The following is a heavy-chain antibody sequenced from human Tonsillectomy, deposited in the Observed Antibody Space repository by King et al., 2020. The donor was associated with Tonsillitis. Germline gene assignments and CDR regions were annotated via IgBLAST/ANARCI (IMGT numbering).Heavy chain of an antibody. CDR1: GFTFSSYA. CDR3: AKDLITYYYDSSGYWGWWLGSLPPMYAFDI. V-gene: IGHV3-23*04. D-gene: IGHD3-22*01. J-gene: IGHJ3*02. Sequence: VQLVESGGGLVQPGGSLRLSCAASGFTFSSYAMSWVRQAPGKGLEWVSAISGSGGSTYYADSVKGRFTISRDNSKNTLYLQMNSLRAEDTAVYYCAKDLITYYYDSSGYWGWWLGSLPPMYAFDIWGQGTMVTVSS. CDR2: ISGSGGST.